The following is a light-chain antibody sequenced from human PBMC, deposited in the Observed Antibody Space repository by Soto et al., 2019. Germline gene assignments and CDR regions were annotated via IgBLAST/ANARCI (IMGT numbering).Light chain of an antibody. V-gene: IGLV2-11*01. CDR2: DVT. Sequence: QSVLTQPRSVSGSPGQSVTVSCTGTSSDVGAYNYVSWYQQHPGKAPKLMIYDVTERPSGVLDRFSGSKSGNTASLTISGLQAEDEADYYCCSYAGSYTLVFGTGTKVTVL. CDR1: SSDVGAYNY. CDR3: CSYAGSYTLV. J-gene: IGLJ1*01.